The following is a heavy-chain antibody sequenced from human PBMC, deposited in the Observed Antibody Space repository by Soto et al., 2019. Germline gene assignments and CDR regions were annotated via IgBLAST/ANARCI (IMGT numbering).Heavy chain of an antibody. D-gene: IGHD6-19*01. CDR1: GYTFTSYA. V-gene: IGHV1-3*01. CDR2: INAGNGNT. CDR3: ARAQQWLVPTDPAWFDP. J-gene: IGHJ5*02. Sequence: ASVKVSCKASGYTFTSYAMHWVRQAPGQRLEWMGWINAGNGNTKYSQKFQGRVTITRDTSASTAYMELSSLRSEDTAVYYCARAQQWLVPTDPAWFDPWGQGTLVTVSS.